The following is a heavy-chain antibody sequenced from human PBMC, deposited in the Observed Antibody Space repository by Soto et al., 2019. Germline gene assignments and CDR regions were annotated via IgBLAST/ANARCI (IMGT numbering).Heavy chain of an antibody. J-gene: IGHJ5*01. V-gene: IGHV3-30*18. CDR1: GFIFSNSG. CDR2: ISSDGSNR. CDR3: ANGREATGSAVPFDS. D-gene: IGHD6-13*01. Sequence: QVQLVESGGGVVQPRRSLRLSCAASGFIFSNSGMHWVRQAPGKGLEWVAGISSDGSNRYFADSMKGRFTISRDNSKNTLYLQTNSLISEDTAVYYCANGREATGSAVPFDSWGQGTLVTVSS.